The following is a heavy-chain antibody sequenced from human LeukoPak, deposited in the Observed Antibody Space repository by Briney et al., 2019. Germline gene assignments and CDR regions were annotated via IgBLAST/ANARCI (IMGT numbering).Heavy chain of an antibody. V-gene: IGHV4-59*01. D-gene: IGHD6-6*01. J-gene: IGHJ4*02. CDR2: LRYTGSM. CDR3: ARESSTSQTNLFDY. Sequence: PSETLSLTCTVSGDSITSNYWSWIRQPPGKGLEWIGYLRYTGSMKHNSSLKGRVTLSLDTSKNQFSLILSSVTAADTAMYYCARESSTSQTNLFDYWGQGTLVTVSS. CDR1: GDSITSNY.